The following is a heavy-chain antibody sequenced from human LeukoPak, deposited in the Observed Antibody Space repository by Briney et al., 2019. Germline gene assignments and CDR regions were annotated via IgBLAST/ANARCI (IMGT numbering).Heavy chain of an antibody. D-gene: IGHD5-24*01. Sequence: ASVKVSCKSSGYTFTNYYMHWVRQAPGQGLEWMGIINPSGGSTSYAQKFQGRVTMTRDTSTSTVYMELSSLRSEDTAVYYCASNSRWLHYYFDYWGQGTLVTVSS. J-gene: IGHJ4*02. V-gene: IGHV1-46*01. CDR3: ASNSRWLHYYFDY. CDR1: GYTFTNYY. CDR2: INPSGGST.